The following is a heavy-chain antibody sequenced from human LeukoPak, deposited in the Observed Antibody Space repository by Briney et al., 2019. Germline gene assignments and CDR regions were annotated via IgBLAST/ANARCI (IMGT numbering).Heavy chain of an antibody. D-gene: IGHD3-16*01. Sequence: SETLSLTCAVYGGSFSGYYWSWIRQSPGKGLEWIGEVNLDGDTNYNPSLRSRVTISIDTSKNHFSLNLRSVTAADTAVYNCARAAWNGGGGFDPWGQGTLVTVSS. CDR3: ARAAWNGGGGFDP. CDR2: VNLDGDT. CDR1: GGSFSGYY. V-gene: IGHV4-34*01. J-gene: IGHJ5*02.